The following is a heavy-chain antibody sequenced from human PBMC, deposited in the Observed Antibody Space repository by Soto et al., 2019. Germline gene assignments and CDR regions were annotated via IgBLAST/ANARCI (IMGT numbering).Heavy chain of an antibody. D-gene: IGHD3-10*01. Sequence: PGGSLRLSCAVSGFTFSDYYMSWIRQAPGKGLEWVSYISSSGSTMYYADSVKGRFTISRDNAKNSLSLQMNSLRAEDTAVYYCAKARYYGSGTYYCDYCGQGTRGTVS. CDR1: GFTFSDYY. CDR2: ISSSGSTM. J-gene: IGHJ4*02. CDR3: AKARYYGSGTYYCDY. V-gene: IGHV3-11*01.